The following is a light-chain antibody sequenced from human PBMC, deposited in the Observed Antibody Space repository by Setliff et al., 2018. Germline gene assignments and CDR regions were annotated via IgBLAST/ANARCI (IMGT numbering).Light chain of an antibody. J-gene: IGKJ5*01. V-gene: IGKV3-20*01. Sequence: EIVLTQSPGTLSLSPGERATLSRRASQSVSSSYLAWYQQKPGQAPRLLIYGASSRATGIPDRFSGSGSGTDFTLTISRLEPEDFAVYYCQQYGSSRITFGQGTRLE. CDR3: QQYGSSRIT. CDR1: QSVSSSY. CDR2: GAS.